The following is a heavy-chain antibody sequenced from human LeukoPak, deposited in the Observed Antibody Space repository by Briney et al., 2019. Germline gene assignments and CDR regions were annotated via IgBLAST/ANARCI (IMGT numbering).Heavy chain of an antibody. Sequence: GGSLRLSCAASGFTGFPFGSYSMNWVRQAPGKGLEWVSSITSTSSYLYYADSVKGRFTISRDNAKNSLYLQMTSLRAEDTAVYYCARVLSGGSSFDYWGQGTLVTVSS. V-gene: IGHV3-21*01. CDR3: ARVLSGGSSFDY. J-gene: IGHJ4*02. CDR1: GFTGFPFGSYS. D-gene: IGHD6-19*01. CDR2: ITSTSSYL.